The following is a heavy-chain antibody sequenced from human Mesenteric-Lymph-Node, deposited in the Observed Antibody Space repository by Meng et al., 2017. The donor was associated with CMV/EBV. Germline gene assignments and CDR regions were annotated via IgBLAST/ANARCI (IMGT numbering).Heavy chain of an antibody. CDR2: IRSKAYGGTT. CDR1: GFTFGDYA. J-gene: IGHJ6*02. D-gene: IGHD2-2*01. V-gene: IGHV3-49*04. Sequence: GGSLRLSCTASGFTFGDYAMSWVRQAPGKGLEWVGFIRSKAYGGTTEYAASVKGRFTISRDDSKSIAYLQMNSLKTEDTAVYYCARSGRGTSLVMDVWGQGTTVTVSS. CDR3: ARSGRGTSLVMDV.